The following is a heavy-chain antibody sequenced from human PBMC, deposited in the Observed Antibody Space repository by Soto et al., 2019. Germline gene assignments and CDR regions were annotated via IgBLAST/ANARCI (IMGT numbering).Heavy chain of an antibody. CDR1: GYSLSSNTFY. D-gene: IGHD3-16*01. V-gene: IGHV4-39*01. CDR3: ARHGGEGIVITLGEVIPRVAFDS. CDR2: IDFSGRT. J-gene: IGHJ4*02. Sequence: SETLSLTCTVSGYSLSSNTFYWGWIRQPPGKEQERIGNIDFSGRTSYNPSLRSRVTISADASKKQFSLKLTSVTAADTAIYYCARHGGEGIVITLGEVIPRVAFDSWGQGTVVTVSS.